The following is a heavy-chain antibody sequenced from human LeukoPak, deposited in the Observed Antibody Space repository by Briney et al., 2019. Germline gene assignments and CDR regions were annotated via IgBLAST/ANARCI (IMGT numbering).Heavy chain of an antibody. Sequence: GEPLKISCKGSGYTFTTYWIGWVRQMPGRGLEWMGIIAPDDPAIRYSPSFRGQVTISADKSITTAYLQWSSLKASDTAIYYCARHEGSGSYYSYWGQGTLVT. CDR1: GYTFTTYW. CDR3: ARHEGSGSYYSY. D-gene: IGHD1-26*01. CDR2: IAPDDPAI. V-gene: IGHV5-51*01. J-gene: IGHJ4*02.